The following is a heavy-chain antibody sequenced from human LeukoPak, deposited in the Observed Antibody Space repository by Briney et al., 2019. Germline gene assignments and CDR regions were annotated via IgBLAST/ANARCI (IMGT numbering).Heavy chain of an antibody. D-gene: IGHD6-13*01. V-gene: IGHV1-24*01. CDR1: GYTLTELS. CDR3: AARQDSSSWYNFDY. J-gene: IGHJ4*02. CDR2: FDPEDGET. Sequence: VSVKVSCKVSGYTLTELSMHWVRQAPGKGLEWMGGFDPEDGETIYAQKFQGRVTMTRNTSISTAYMELSSLRSEDTAVYYCAARQDSSSWYNFDYWGQGTLVTVSS.